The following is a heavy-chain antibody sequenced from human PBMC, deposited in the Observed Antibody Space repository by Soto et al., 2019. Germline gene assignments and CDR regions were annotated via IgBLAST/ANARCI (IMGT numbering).Heavy chain of an antibody. D-gene: IGHD5-18*01. J-gene: IGHJ5*02. V-gene: IGHV1-69*08. CDR3: ARDFDTAMVGWFDP. Sequence: QVQLVQSGAEVKKPGSSVKVSCKASGGTFSSYTISWVRQAPGQGLEWMGRIIPILGIANYAQKFQGRVTITADKSTSTAYMELSSLRSEDTAVYYCARDFDTAMVGWFDPWGQGTLVTVSS. CDR1: GGTFSSYT. CDR2: IIPILGIA.